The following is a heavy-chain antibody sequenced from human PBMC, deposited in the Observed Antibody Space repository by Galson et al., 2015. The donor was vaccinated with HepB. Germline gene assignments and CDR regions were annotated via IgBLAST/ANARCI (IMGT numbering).Heavy chain of an antibody. CDR3: ASPEGRYCSSSSCSGINYHYYYMDV. V-gene: IGHV7-4-1*02. D-gene: IGHD2-2*01. J-gene: IGHJ6*03. Sequence: SVKVSCKAYGYTFTHYAMNWVRQAPGQGLEWMGWINTNTGNPTYAQGFTGRFVFSLDTSVSTAYLQISSLEADDTAVYYCASPEGRYCSSSSCSGINYHYYYMDVWGTGTTVTVSS. CDR1: GYTFTHYA. CDR2: INTNTGNP.